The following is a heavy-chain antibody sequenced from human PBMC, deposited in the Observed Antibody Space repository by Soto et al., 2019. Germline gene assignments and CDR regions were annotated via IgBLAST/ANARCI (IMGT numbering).Heavy chain of an antibody. CDR1: GGTFSSYA. J-gene: IGHJ3*02. CDR3: ARDPVPYYYDSSGPSLGAFDI. CDR2: IIPIFGTA. V-gene: IGHV1-69*13. Sequence: ASVKVSCKASGGTFSSYAISWGRQAPGQGLEWMGGIIPIFGTANYAQKFQGRVTITADESTSTAYMELSSLRSEDTAVYYCARDPVPYYYDSSGPSLGAFDIWGQGTMVTVSS. D-gene: IGHD3-22*01.